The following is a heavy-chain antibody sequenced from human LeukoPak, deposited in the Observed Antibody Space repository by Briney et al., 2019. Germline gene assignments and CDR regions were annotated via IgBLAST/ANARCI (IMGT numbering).Heavy chain of an antibody. CDR1: GYTFTSYG. CDR3: ARGGWKWRLMVRGPYSWFDP. CDR2: ISAYNGNT. V-gene: IGHV1-18*01. D-gene: IGHD3-10*01. Sequence: ASVKVSCKASGYTFTSYGISWVRQAPGQGLEWMGWISAYNGNTNYAQKLQGRVTMTTDTSTSTAYMELRSLRSEDTAVYYCARGGWKWRLMVRGPYSWFDPWGQGTLVTVSS. J-gene: IGHJ5*02.